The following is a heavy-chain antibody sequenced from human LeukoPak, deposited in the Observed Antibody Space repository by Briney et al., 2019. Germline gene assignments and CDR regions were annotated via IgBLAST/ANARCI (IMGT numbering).Heavy chain of an antibody. Sequence: SVKVSCKASGGTFSSYAISWARQAPGQGLEWMGGIIPIFGTANYAQKFQGRVTITTDESTSTAYMELSSLRSEDTAVYYCATQTYYYDSSGYYSFDYWGQGTLVTVSS. J-gene: IGHJ4*02. CDR1: GGTFSSYA. CDR3: ATQTYYYDSSGYYSFDY. D-gene: IGHD3-22*01. V-gene: IGHV1-69*05. CDR2: IIPIFGTA.